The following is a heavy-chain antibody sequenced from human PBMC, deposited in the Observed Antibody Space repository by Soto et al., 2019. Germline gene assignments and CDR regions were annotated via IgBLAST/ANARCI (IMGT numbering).Heavy chain of an antibody. D-gene: IGHD6-6*01. CDR3: ARAGDGSSSYFDY. CDR2: INHSGST. V-gene: IGHV4-34*01. Sequence: SETLSLTCAVYGGSFSGYYWSWIRQPPGKGLEWIGEINHSGSTNYNPSLKSRVTISLDTSQNQFSLKLSYVTAADTAVYYCARAGDGSSSYFDYWGQGTLVTVSS. CDR1: GGSFSGYY. J-gene: IGHJ4*02.